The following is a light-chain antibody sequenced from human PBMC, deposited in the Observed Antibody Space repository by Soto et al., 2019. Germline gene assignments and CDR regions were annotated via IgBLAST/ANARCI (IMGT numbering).Light chain of an antibody. CDR1: QSVGTF. V-gene: IGKV3-15*01. Sequence: ILLTQSPATLSLSPGERATLSCRASQSVGTFFAWYQLKPVQSPRLLIYAASTRATGVPARLRGTGSETKVTLTITSVQSQYSAVYYCHPYNHWPLPFGVGTTVDSK. CDR2: AAS. J-gene: IGKJ4*01. CDR3: HPYNHWPLP.